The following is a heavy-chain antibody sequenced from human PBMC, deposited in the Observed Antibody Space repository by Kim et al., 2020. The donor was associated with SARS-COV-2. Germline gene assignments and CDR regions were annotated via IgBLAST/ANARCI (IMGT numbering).Heavy chain of an antibody. D-gene: IGHD3-22*01. V-gene: IGHV4-59*01. J-gene: IGHJ4*02. Sequence: SETLSLTCTVSGGSISTYYWSWIRQPPGKGLEWIGYIYYSGSTNYNPSLKSRVTISVDTSKNKFSLKLRSVTAADTAVYYCARGLGGYYPSYYFDYWGQG. CDR1: GGSISTYY. CDR3: ARGLGGYYPSYYFDY. CDR2: IYYSGST.